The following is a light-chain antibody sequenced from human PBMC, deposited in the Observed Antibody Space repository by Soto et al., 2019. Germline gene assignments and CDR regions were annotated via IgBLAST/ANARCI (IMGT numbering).Light chain of an antibody. J-gene: IGLJ2*01. CDR2: QDS. CDR3: QAWDTSIHVV. Sequence: SYELTQPPSVSVSPGQTASITCSGDKLGDKYACWYQQKPGQSPVLVIYQDSKRPSGIPERFSGSNSGNTATLTISGTQAMDEADYYCQAWDTSIHVVFGGGTNLTVL. CDR1: KLGDKY. V-gene: IGLV3-1*01.